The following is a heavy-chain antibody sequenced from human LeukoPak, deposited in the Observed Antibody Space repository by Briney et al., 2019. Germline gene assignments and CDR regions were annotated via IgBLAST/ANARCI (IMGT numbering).Heavy chain of an antibody. Sequence: ASVKVSCKASGYTFTGYYMHWVRQAPGQGLEWMGWINPNSGGTNYAQKFQGRVTMTRDTSISTAYMELSRLRSDDTAVYYCARGGTCSSTSCYGHFFDYWGQRTLVSVS. D-gene: IGHD2-2*01. CDR3: ARGGTCSSTSCYGHFFDY. CDR1: GYTFTGYY. J-gene: IGHJ4*02. CDR2: INPNSGGT. V-gene: IGHV1-2*02.